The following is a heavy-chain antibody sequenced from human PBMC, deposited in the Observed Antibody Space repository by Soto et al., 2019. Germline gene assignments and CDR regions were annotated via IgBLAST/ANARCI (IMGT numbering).Heavy chain of an antibody. CDR2: ISGSGGST. V-gene: IGHV3-23*01. J-gene: IGHJ5*02. Sequence: GGSLRLSCAASGFTFSSYAMSWVRQAPGKGLEWVSAISGSGGSTYYADSVKGRFTISRDNSKNTLYLQMNSLRAEDTAVYYCAKAEPEYYYDSSFGFDPWGQGTLVTAPQ. CDR3: AKAEPEYYYDSSFGFDP. CDR1: GFTFSSYA. D-gene: IGHD3-22*01.